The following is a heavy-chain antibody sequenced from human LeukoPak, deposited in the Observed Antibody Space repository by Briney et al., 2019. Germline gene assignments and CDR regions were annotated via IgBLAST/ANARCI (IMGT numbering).Heavy chain of an antibody. Sequence: GPLRPSCAPSGLPLRTMSMNWVAKPPGKGLKWFSSFSSSSYIYYAETVKGGFSISTDNATNSLYLQMRSVRAEKTPLYYSVGIPRIVVASSPDYGSQGCLVTV. CDR1: GLPLRTMS. V-gene: IGHV3-21*03. CDR2: FSSSSYI. CDR3: VGIPRIVVASSPDY. D-gene: IGHD1-26*01. J-gene: IGHJ4*02.